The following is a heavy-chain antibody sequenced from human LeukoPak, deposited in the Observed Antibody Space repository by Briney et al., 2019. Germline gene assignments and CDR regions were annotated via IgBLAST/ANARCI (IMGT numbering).Heavy chain of an antibody. CDR2: ISSGSSYI. Sequence: GGSLRLSCAASGFTFSSYSMNWVRQAPGKGLEWVSSISSGSSYIYYADSVKGRFTISRDNAKNSLYLQMNSLRAEDTAAYYCAREYDYVWGSYAYYWGQGTLVTVSS. CDR3: AREYDYVWGSYAYY. J-gene: IGHJ4*02. CDR1: GFTFSSYS. V-gene: IGHV3-21*01. D-gene: IGHD3-16*01.